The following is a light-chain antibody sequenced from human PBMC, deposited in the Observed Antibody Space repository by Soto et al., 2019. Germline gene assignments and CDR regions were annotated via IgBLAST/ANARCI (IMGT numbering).Light chain of an antibody. Sequence: QNALTQPASVSASPGQSITISCTGTSSDVGGYNNASWYYRHAGNPPGLMLYLAVNLPSSGANLFSVSLVGNTASVCFSLIQAEGEADYYCCSFASSSTYVFGTGTKVTVL. CDR3: CSFASSSTYV. CDR1: SSDVGGYNN. CDR2: LAV. J-gene: IGLJ1*01. V-gene: IGLV2-14*01.